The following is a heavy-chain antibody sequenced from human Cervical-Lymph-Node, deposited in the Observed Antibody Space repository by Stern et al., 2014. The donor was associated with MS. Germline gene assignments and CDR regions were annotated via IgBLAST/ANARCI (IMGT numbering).Heavy chain of an antibody. J-gene: IGHJ4*02. V-gene: IGHV1-3*01. Sequence: VQLVQSGAEVKKPGASVKVSCKASRFTFTNYAIHWVRQAPGQRLELMGWINAANGATKYSQNFQARITITRDTSAGTAYMELSSLRSEDTAVYYCAREKRGATGTLFDYWGQGTLVTVSS. CDR3: AREKRGATGTLFDY. CDR1: RFTFTNYA. D-gene: IGHD1-1*01. CDR2: INAANGAT.